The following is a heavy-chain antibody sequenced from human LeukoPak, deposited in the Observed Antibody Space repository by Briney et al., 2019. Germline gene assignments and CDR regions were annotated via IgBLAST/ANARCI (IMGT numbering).Heavy chain of an antibody. V-gene: IGHV3-53*01. Sequence: GGSLRFSCAASRFTVSSNYMSWVRQAPGKGLEWVSFIYSDNTHYSDSVKGRFTISRDNSKNTLYLQMNSLRAEDTAVYYCARRAGAYSHPYDYWGQGTLVTVSS. CDR3: ARRAGAYSHPYDY. J-gene: IGHJ4*02. CDR2: IYSDNT. D-gene: IGHD4/OR15-4a*01. CDR1: RFTVSSNY.